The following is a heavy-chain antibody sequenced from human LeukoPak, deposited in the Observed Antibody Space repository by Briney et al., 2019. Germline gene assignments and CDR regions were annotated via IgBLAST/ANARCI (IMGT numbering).Heavy chain of an antibody. V-gene: IGHV3-23*01. CDR2: ISGSGGST. CDR3: AKDQPASIAANYFDY. D-gene: IGHD6-6*01. J-gene: IGHJ4*02. CDR1: GFTFSSYA. Sequence: PGGSLRLSCAASGFTFSSYAMSWVHQAPGKGLEWVSAISGSGGSTYYADSVKGRFTISRDNSKNTLYLQMNSLRAEDTAVYYCAKDQPASIAANYFDYWGQGTLVTVSS.